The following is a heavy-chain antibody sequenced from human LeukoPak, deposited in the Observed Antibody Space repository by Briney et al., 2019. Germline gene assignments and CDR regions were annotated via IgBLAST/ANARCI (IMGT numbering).Heavy chain of an antibody. V-gene: IGHV3-74*01. CDR2: VNSDGTST. Sequence: GGSLRLSCAASGFTFSSFWIHWVRQVPGKGVVWVSHVNSDGTSTTYADSVKGRFTISRDNAKNTLYLQMNSLTNEDTAVYYCAAPGNRASGPFDLWGQGTLVTVYS. J-gene: IGHJ4*02. D-gene: IGHD3-10*01. CDR1: GFTFSSFW. CDR3: AAPGNRASGPFDL.